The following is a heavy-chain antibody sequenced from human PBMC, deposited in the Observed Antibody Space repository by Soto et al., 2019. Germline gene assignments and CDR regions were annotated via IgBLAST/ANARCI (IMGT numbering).Heavy chain of an antibody. CDR1: VGALSGYA. CDR2: IIPIFGTS. Sequence: SVKVAWNSSVGALSGYAISLERQAPGQGLEWSGGIIPIFGTSNYAQKFQGRVTITSDESTSTAYMELSSLRYEYTDVYYCARDPTGEKTVGAARYSYYGMDVWGQGTTVTASS. J-gene: IGHJ6*02. V-gene: IGHV1-69*13. CDR3: ARDPTGEKTVGAARYSYYGMDV. D-gene: IGHD1-26*01.